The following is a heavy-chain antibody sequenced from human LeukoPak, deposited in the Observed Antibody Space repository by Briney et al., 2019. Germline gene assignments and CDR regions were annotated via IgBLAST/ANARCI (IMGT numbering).Heavy chain of an antibody. CDR3: ARSVLYDSSGYDFDY. D-gene: IGHD3-22*01. V-gene: IGHV1-18*01. Sequence: GASVKVSCEASGYTFTSYGISWVRQAPGQGLEWMGWISAYNGNTNYAQKLQGRVTMTRDTSTSTVYIELSSLRSEDTAVYYCARSVLYDSSGYDFDYWGQGTLVTVSS. CDR2: ISAYNGNT. CDR1: GYTFTSYG. J-gene: IGHJ4*02.